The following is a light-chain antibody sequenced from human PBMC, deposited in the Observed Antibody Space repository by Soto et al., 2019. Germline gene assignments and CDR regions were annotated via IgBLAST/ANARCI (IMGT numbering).Light chain of an antibody. V-gene: IGKV3-15*01. CDR1: QSVATN. CDR3: QQYYSSLAIT. CDR2: GAS. Sequence: EAVLTQSPATLSVTPGERVTLSCRASQSVATNLAWYQQRPGQAPRLLIYGASKRAIGLPARFSGSGSGTDFTLTITSVQAEDVAVYYCQQYYSSLAITFGQGTRLENK. J-gene: IGKJ5*01.